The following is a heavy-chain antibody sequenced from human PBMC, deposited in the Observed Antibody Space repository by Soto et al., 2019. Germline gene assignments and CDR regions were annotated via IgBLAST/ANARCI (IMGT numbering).Heavy chain of an antibody. CDR2: INPNTGGT. V-gene: IGHV1-2*02. CDR3: ARSTSTIGARLDS. D-gene: IGHD6-6*01. Sequence: ASVKVSCKASGYIFSSHCIYWVRQAPGQGLECMGWINPNTGGTKYAQKFQGRVAMTRDTSISTAYMELSWLTSDDTAIYYCARSTSTIGARLDSWGQGTLVTVSS. CDR1: GYIFSSHC. J-gene: IGHJ4*02.